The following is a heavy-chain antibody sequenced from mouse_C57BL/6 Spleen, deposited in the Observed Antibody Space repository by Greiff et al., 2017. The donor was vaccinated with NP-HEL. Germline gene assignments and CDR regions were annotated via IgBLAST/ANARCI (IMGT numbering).Heavy chain of an antibody. CDR3: GPYGNSLFAY. CDR2: IYPGDGDT. CDR1: GYAFSSSW. D-gene: IGHD2-1*01. J-gene: IGHJ3*01. V-gene: IGHV1-82*01. Sequence: VQLQQSGPELVKPGASVKISCKASGYAFSSSWMNWVKQRPGKGLEWIGRIYPGDGDTNYNGKFKGKATLTADKSSSTAYMQLSSLTSEDSAVYFCGPYGNSLFAYWGQGTLVTVSA.